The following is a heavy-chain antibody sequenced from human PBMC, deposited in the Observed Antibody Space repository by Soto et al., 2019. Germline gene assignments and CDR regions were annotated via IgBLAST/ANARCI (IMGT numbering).Heavy chain of an antibody. J-gene: IGHJ6*02. Sequence: PGESLKISCKGSGYSFTSYWIGWVRQMPGKGLEWMGIIYPGDSDTRYSPSFQGQVTISADKSISTAYLQWSSLKASDTAMYYCARSPCSSTSCYKDGMDVWGQGTTVTAP. CDR1: GYSFTSYW. CDR2: IYPGDSDT. V-gene: IGHV5-51*01. D-gene: IGHD2-2*02. CDR3: ARSPCSSTSCYKDGMDV.